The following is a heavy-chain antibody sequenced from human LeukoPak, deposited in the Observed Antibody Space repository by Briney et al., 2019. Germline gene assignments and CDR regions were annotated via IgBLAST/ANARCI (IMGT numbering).Heavy chain of an antibody. CDR1: GYTFTYYY. CDR3: ARGQVGYDY. V-gene: IGHV1-2*02. D-gene: IGHD5-18*01. Sequence: ASVKVSCKASGYTFTYYYTHWVRQAPGQGLEWMGWINPNSGYTSYAQKFQGRVTMTRDTSISTAYMELNRVGSDDTAVYYCARGQVGYDYWGQGTLVTVSS. CDR2: INPNSGYT. J-gene: IGHJ4*02.